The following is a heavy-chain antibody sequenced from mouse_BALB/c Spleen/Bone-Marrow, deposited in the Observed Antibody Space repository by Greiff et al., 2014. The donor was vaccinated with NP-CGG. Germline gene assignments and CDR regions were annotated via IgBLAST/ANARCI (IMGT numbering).Heavy chain of an antibody. Sequence: VQLKESGPGLVKPSQSLSLTCTVTGYSITSDYAWNWIRQFPGNKLEWMGYISYSDITSYNPSLKSRISITRDTSKNQFFLQXXXVXXXXTATYYCARSAGSSRYWYFDVWGAGTTVTVSS. CDR1: GYSITSDYA. CDR2: ISYSDIT. V-gene: IGHV3-2*02. D-gene: IGHD1-1*01. CDR3: ARSAGSSRYWYFDV. J-gene: IGHJ1*01.